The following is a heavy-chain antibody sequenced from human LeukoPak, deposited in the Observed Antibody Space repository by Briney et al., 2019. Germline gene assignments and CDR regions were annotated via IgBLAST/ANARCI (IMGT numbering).Heavy chain of an antibody. Sequence: GGSLRLSCAASGFTFSNYAMNWVRQAPGKGLEWVSYISSSSSTIYYADSVKGRFTISRDNAKNSLYLQMNSLRAEDTAVYYCARDLYPRMITFGGAPRWGQGTLVTVSS. V-gene: IGHV3-48*04. CDR1: GFTFSNYA. CDR3: ARDLYPRMITFGGAPR. J-gene: IGHJ4*02. CDR2: ISSSSSTI. D-gene: IGHD3-16*01.